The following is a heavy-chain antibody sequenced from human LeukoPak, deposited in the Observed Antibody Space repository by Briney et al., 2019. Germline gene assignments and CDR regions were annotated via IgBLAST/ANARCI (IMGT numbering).Heavy chain of an antibody. CDR3: ARAWTGSFRAILGYYFDY. J-gene: IGHJ4*02. D-gene: IGHD3-3*01. Sequence: GGSLRLSCSASGFTFSSYAMSWVRQAPGKGLEWVSLISGSGGSTYYADSVKGRFTISRDNSKNTLYLQMNSLRAEDTAVYYCARAWTGSFRAILGYYFDYWGQGTLVTVSS. V-gene: IGHV3-23*01. CDR2: ISGSGGST. CDR1: GFTFSSYA.